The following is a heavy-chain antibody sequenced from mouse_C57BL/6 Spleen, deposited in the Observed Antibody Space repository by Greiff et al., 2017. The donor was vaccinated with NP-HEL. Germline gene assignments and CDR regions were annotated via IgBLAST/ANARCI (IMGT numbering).Heavy chain of an antibody. CDR3: ARYGYEGYFDY. V-gene: IGHV3-6*01. D-gene: IGHD2-2*01. J-gene: IGHJ2*01. CDR2: ISYDGSN. CDR1: GYSITSGYY. Sequence: VQLKESGPGLVKPSQSLSLTCSVTGYSITSGYYWNWIRQFPGNKLEWMGYISYDGSNNYNPSLKNRISITRDTSKNQFFLKLNSVTTEDTATYYCARYGYEGYFDYWGQGTTLTVSS.